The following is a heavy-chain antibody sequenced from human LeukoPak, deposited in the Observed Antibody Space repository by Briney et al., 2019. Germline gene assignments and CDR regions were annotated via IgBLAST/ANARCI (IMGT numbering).Heavy chain of an antibody. CDR1: VKFIRNVDF. CDR2: ISHSGSA. J-gene: IGHJ2*01. CDR3: ARLRSGEDFDL. Sequence: SETLSLTCTVPVKFIRNVDFWGWIRQPPGKGLEWIGSISHSGSAYYSPPLKSRVTISTDTSKSHFSLKLTSVTATDTAVYYCARLRSGEDFDLWGRGTLVTVSS. V-gene: IGHV4-38-2*02.